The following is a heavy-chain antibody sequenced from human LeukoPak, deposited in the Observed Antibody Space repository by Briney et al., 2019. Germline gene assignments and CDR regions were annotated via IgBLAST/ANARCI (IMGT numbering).Heavy chain of an antibody. D-gene: IGHD2-2*01. V-gene: IGHV4-34*01. CDR3: ARVDQLPRAAFDY. Sequence: NASETLSLTCAVYGGSFSGYYWSRIRQPPGKGLEWIGEINHSGSTNYNPSLKSRVTISVDTSKNQFSLKLSSVTAADTAVYYCARVDQLPRAAFDYWGQGTLVTVSS. J-gene: IGHJ4*02. CDR2: INHSGST. CDR1: GGSFSGYY.